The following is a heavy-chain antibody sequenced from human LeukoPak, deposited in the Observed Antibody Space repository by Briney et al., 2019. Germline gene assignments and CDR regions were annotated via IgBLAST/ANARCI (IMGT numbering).Heavy chain of an antibody. D-gene: IGHD5-12*01. CDR1: GFTFDDYG. Sequence: RTGGSLRLSCAASGFTFDDYGMSWVRQAPGKGLEWVSGINWNGGSTGYADSVKGRFTISRDNAKNSLYLQMNSLRAEDTALYYCARGRGYSGYDHQRPFDYWGQGTLVTVSS. CDR3: ARGRGYSGYDHQRPFDY. J-gene: IGHJ4*02. CDR2: INWNGGST. V-gene: IGHV3-20*04.